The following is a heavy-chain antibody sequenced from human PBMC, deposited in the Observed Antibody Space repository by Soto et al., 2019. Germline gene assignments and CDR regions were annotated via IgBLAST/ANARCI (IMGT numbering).Heavy chain of an antibody. V-gene: IGHV3-33*01. D-gene: IGHD3-16*02. Sequence: GGSLRLSCAASGFTFSSYGMHWVRQAPGKGLEWVAVIWYGGNNKYYADSVKGRFTISRDNSKNTLYLQMNSLRVEDTAVYYCARDLGDYVWGTYRSYALDVWGQGTTVTVSS. J-gene: IGHJ6*02. CDR3: ARDLGDYVWGTYRSYALDV. CDR1: GFTFSSYG. CDR2: IWYGGNNK.